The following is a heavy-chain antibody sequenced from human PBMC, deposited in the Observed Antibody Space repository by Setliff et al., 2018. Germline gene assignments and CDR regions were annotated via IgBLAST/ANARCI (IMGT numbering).Heavy chain of an antibody. CDR1: GFTFSDYY. CDR2: ISSSSSYT. Sequence: GGSLRLSCAASGFTFSDYYMSWIRQAPGKGLEWVSYISSSSSYTNYADSVKGRFTISRDNAKNSLYLQMNSLRAEDTAVYYCARAPEQWLVRSYAFDIWGQGIMVTVSS. CDR3: ARAPEQWLVRSYAFDI. V-gene: IGHV3-11*05. D-gene: IGHD6-19*01. J-gene: IGHJ3*02.